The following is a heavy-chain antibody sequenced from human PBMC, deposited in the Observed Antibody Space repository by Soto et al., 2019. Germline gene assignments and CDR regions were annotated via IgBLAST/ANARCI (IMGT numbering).Heavy chain of an antibody. Sequence: QVQLEQSGAEVKKPGASVKVSCKASGYSFNTYGISWVRQAPGQGLEWMGWISAYNGNTNYAQKLQGRVTMTTDTSTSTAYMALRSLRSDDTAVYYCARGLHPSWPLYGMDVWGQGTTVTVSS. CDR1: GYSFNTYG. J-gene: IGHJ6*02. V-gene: IGHV1-18*01. CDR3: ARGLHPSWPLYGMDV. CDR2: ISAYNGNT.